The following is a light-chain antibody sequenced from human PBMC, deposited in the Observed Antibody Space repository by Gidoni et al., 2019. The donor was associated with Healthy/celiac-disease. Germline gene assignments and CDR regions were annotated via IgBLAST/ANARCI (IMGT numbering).Light chain of an antibody. V-gene: IGLV2-14*01. CDR2: EVS. Sequence: QSALTQPASVSGSPGQSITISCTGTISDVCGYNYVSWYQHHPGKAPKLMIYEVSNRPSGVSNRFSGSKSGNTASLTISGLQAEDEADYYCSSYTSSSTVVFGGGTKLTVL. CDR1: ISDVCGYNY. CDR3: SSYTSSSTVV. J-gene: IGLJ2*01.